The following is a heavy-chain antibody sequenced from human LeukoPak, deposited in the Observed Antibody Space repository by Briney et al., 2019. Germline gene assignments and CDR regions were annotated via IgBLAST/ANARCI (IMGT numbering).Heavy chain of an antibody. V-gene: IGHV3-7*01. J-gene: IGHJ3*02. CDR1: GFTFSSYW. Sequence: PGGSLRLSCAASGFTFSSYWMSWVRQAPGKGLEWVANIKQDGSEKYYVDSVKGRFTISRDNARNSLYLQMNSLRAEDTAVYYCTRVTKQDAFDIWGQGTMVTVSS. CDR2: IKQDGSEK. CDR3: TRVTKQDAFDI. D-gene: IGHD3-3*01.